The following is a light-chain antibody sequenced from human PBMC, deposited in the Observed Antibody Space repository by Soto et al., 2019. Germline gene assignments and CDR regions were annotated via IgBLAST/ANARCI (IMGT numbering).Light chain of an antibody. Sequence: QSVLTQPASVSGSPGQSITISCTGTLGSYNLVSWYQQHPGKAPKLMIYEGSRRPSGVSDRFSGSKSGNTASLTISGLQAEDEADYYCCSFAGSSTFRVFGGGTKLTVL. CDR1: LGSYNL. CDR3: CSFAGSSTFRV. J-gene: IGLJ3*02. V-gene: IGLV2-23*03. CDR2: EGS.